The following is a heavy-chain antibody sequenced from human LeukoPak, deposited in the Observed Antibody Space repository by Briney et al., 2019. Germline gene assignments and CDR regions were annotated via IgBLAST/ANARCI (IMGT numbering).Heavy chain of an antibody. V-gene: IGHV3-21*01. Sequence: PGGSLRLSCAGSGFTFSSYGMSWVRQAPGKGLEWVSSISSSSSYIYYADSVKGRFTISRDNAKNSLYLQMNSLRAEDTAVYYCAELGITMIGGVWGKGTTVSISS. CDR1: GFTFSSYG. CDR3: AELGITMIGGV. CDR2: ISSSSSYI. D-gene: IGHD3-10*02. J-gene: IGHJ6*04.